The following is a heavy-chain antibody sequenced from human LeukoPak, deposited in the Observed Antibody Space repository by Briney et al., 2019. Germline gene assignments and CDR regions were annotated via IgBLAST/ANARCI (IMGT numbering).Heavy chain of an antibody. CDR3: AKVSDGYNVYYYYGMDV. J-gene: IGHJ6*02. CDR2: ISGSGGST. CDR1: GFTFSSYA. D-gene: IGHD5-24*01. Sequence: PGGSLRLSCAASGFTFSSYAMNWVRQAPGKGLEWVSAISGSGGSTYYADSVKGRFTISRDNSKNTLYLQMNSLRAEDTAVYYCAKVSDGYNVYYYYGMDVWGQGTTVTVSS. V-gene: IGHV3-23*01.